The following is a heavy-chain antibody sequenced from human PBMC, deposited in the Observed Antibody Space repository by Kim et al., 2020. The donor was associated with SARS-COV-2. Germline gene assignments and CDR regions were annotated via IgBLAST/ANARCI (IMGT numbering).Heavy chain of an antibody. D-gene: IGHD3-3*01. CDR2: ISYDGSNK. Sequence: GGSLRLSCAASGFTFSSYGMHWVRQAPGKGLEWVTVISYDGSNKYYADSVKGRFTISRDNSKNTLYLQMNSLRAEDTAVYYCAKDRSYYDFWSANQAGYWRQGTLVTVSS. CDR1: GFTFSSYG. V-gene: IGHV3-30*18. CDR3: AKDRSYYDFWSANQAGY. J-gene: IGHJ4*02.